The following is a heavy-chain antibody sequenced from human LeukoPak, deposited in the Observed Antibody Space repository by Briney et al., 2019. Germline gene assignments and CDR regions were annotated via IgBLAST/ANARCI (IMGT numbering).Heavy chain of an antibody. CDR3: ARGIGLVTPLDY. Sequence: ASVKVSCKASGYAFTGYYMHWVRQAPGQGLEWMGWINPNSGGTNYAQKFQGRVTMTRDTSISTAYMELSRLRSDDTAVYYCARGIGLVTPLDYWGQGTLVTVSS. V-gene: IGHV1-2*02. CDR2: INPNSGGT. J-gene: IGHJ4*02. CDR1: GYAFTGYY. D-gene: IGHD3/OR15-3a*01.